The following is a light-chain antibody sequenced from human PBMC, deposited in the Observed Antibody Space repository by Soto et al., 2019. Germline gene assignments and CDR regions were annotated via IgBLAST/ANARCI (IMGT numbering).Light chain of an antibody. CDR1: QSISSSF. CDR3: QEYDNSPNT. J-gene: IGKJ5*01. V-gene: IGKV3-20*01. Sequence: DISLSPSPVIVSLSPGERASLACGASQSISSSFLAWYQQKPGQAPRLLIYGASSRATGIPDRFSGTGSETDFTLTISRLEPEDVAVYYCQEYDNSPNTFGQGTRLEI. CDR2: GAS.